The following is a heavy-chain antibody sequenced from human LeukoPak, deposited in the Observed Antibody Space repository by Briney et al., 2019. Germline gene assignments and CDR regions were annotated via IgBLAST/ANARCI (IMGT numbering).Heavy chain of an antibody. J-gene: IGHJ4*02. CDR2: ISGSGGST. D-gene: IGHD5-18*01. Sequence: GGSLRLSCAASGFTFSSYGMSWVRQAPGKGLEWVSAISGSGGSTYYADSVKGRFTISRDNSKNTLYLQMNSLRAEDTAVYYCAKGRDTAMAVFSDYWGQGTLVTVSS. V-gene: IGHV3-23*01. CDR1: GFTFSSYG. CDR3: AKGRDTAMAVFSDY.